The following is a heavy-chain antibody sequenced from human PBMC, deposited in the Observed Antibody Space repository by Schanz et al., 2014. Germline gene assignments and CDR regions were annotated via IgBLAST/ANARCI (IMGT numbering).Heavy chain of an antibody. CDR1: GFTFSAYA. CDR3: VSSGSYSSYAS. Sequence: EVQLLESGGGLVQPGGSLRLSCAASGFTFSAYAMTWVRQIPGKGLEWVSAISASGGTTYYADSVKGRFTISRDNSKNTLYLQMNSLRAEDTAVYHCVSSGSYSSYASWGQGTLVTVSS. J-gene: IGHJ4*02. V-gene: IGHV3-23*01. CDR2: ISASGGTT. D-gene: IGHD3-10*01.